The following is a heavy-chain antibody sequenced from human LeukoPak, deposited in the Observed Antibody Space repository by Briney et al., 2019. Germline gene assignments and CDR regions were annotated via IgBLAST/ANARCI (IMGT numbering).Heavy chain of an antibody. CDR3: ARASGFWIFGVVIQPAPIDY. Sequence: SETLSLTCTVSGGSISSSSNYWGWIRQPPGKGLEWIGSIYYSGSTYYNPSLKIRVIISVDTSKNQFSLKLSSVTAADTAVYYCARASGFWIFGVVIQPAPIDYWGQGTLVTVSS. D-gene: IGHD3-3*01. CDR2: IYYSGST. V-gene: IGHV4-39*07. CDR1: GGSISSSSNY. J-gene: IGHJ4*02.